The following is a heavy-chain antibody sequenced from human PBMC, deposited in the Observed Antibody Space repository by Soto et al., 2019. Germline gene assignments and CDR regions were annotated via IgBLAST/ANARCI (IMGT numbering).Heavy chain of an antibody. D-gene: IGHD2-2*01. Sequence: PGGSLRVSCAASGFTFDDYTMHWVRQAPGKGLEWVSLISWDGGSTYYADSVKGRFTISRDNTKNTLYLQMNSLRAEDTAVYYCASEVYCISTSCYQYGMDVWGQGTTVTVSS. CDR3: ASEVYCISTSCYQYGMDV. CDR1: GFTFDDYT. CDR2: ISWDGGST. V-gene: IGHV3-43*01. J-gene: IGHJ6*02.